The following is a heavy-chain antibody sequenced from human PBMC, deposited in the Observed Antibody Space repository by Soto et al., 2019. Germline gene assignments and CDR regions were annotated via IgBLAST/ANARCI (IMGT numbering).Heavy chain of an antibody. Sequence: SVKVSCKASGGTFSSYAISWVRQAPGQGLEWMGGIIPIFGAANYAQKFQGRVTITADESTSTAYMELSSLRSEDTAVYYCARAMDSYGSTEYWGQGPLVNVSS. CDR2: IIPIFGAA. V-gene: IGHV1-69*13. CDR1: GGTFSSYA. D-gene: IGHD5-18*01. J-gene: IGHJ4*02. CDR3: ARAMDSYGSTEY.